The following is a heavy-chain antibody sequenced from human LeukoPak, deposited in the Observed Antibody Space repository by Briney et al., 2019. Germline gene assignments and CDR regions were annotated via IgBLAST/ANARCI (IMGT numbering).Heavy chain of an antibody. CDR3: AREGDSGMTMVTTFDY. D-gene: IGHD4-17*01. Sequence: GASVKVSCKASGGTFSSYAISWVRQAPGQGLEWMGGIIPIFGTANYAQKFQGRVTITADKSTSTAYMELSSLRSEDTAVYYCAREGDSGMTMVTTFDYWGQGTLVTVSS. V-gene: IGHV1-69*06. CDR2: IIPIFGTA. CDR1: GGTFSSYA. J-gene: IGHJ4*02.